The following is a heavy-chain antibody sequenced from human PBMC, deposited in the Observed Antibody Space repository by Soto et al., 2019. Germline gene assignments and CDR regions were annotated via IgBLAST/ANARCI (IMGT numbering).Heavy chain of an antibody. CDR3: AREGSYGWYDC. V-gene: IGHV1-18*01. CDR2: ISGYNGNA. CDR1: VYTFSSHG. J-gene: IGHJ5*01. Sequence: KVSCKASVYTFSSHGIIWVRQAPGQGLEWMGWISGYNGNAKYAQRFQGRVTMTTDTSTSTVYMDLRSLGSDDSAVYYCAREGSYGWYDCWGQGTLVTVSS. D-gene: IGHD2-15*01.